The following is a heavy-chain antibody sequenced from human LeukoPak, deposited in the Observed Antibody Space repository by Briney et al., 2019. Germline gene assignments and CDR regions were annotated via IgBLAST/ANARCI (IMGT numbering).Heavy chain of an antibody. CDR2: ISSSGSTI. CDR1: GFTFSSYE. CDR3: ARLVGATDY. D-gene: IGHD1-26*01. Sequence: GGSLRLSCTASGFTFSSYEMNWVRQGPGKGLEWVSYISSSGSTIYYADSVKGRFTISRDNAKNSLYLQMNSLRAEDTAVYYCARLVGATDYWGQGTLVTVSS. J-gene: IGHJ4*02. V-gene: IGHV3-48*03.